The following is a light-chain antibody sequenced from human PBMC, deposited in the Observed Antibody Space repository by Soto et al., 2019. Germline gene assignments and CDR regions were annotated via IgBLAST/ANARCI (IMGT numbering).Light chain of an antibody. CDR3: QQYNNWPLWT. V-gene: IGKV3-15*01. Sequence: EIVMTQSPVTLSVSPGERATLSCRASQSFSSNLAWFHHKPGQAPSLLIYGASTRAPGIPARFSGRGSGTEFTLTIRGLQSEDFAVYYCQQYNNWPLWTFGQGTKVDI. J-gene: IGKJ1*01. CDR2: GAS. CDR1: QSFSSN.